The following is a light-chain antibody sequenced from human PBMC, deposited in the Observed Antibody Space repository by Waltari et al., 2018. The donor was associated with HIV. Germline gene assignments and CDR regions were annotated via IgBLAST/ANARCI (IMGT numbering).Light chain of an antibody. Sequence: EIVMTQSPATLSVSPGKTATLSCRASQSVSSNLAWYQQKAGQTPRLLTYAASTRATGISPRFSGSGSGTRFTLTITSLQSEDVAVYYCQQYNDWPWFTFGQGTKLEIK. J-gene: IGKJ2*01. CDR1: QSVSSN. CDR2: AAS. V-gene: IGKV3-15*01. CDR3: QQYNDWPWFT.